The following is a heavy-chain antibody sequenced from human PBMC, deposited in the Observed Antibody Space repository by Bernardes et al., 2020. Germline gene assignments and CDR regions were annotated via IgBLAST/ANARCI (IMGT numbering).Heavy chain of an antibody. CDR2: ISGSGDST. Sequence: GGSLRLSCAASGFTFSSYAMNWVRQAPGKGLEWVSSISGSGDSTHYADSVKGRFTISRDNSRTTLFLQMNSLRAEDTAIYYCAKAVQGAGLWYFDYWGQGTLVTVSS. CDR3: AKAVQGAGLWYFDY. V-gene: IGHV3-23*01. D-gene: IGHD6-6*01. CDR1: GFTFSSYA. J-gene: IGHJ4*02.